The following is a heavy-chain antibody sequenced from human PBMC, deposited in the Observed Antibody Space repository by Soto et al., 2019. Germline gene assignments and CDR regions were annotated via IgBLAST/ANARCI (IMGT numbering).Heavy chain of an antibody. Sequence: GASVKVSFKASGGTFSSYAISWVRQAPGQGLEWMGGIIPIFGTANYAQKFQGRVTITADKSTSTAYMELSSLRSEDTAVYYCARDRGLKYSDGCIDYWGQGTRVTVSS. CDR1: GGTFSSYA. CDR3: ARDRGLKYSDGCIDY. D-gene: IGHD5-18*01. J-gene: IGHJ4*02. V-gene: IGHV1-69*06. CDR2: IIPIFGTA.